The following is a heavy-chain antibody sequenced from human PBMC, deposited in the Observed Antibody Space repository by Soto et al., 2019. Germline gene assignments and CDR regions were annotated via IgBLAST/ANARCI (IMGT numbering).Heavy chain of an antibody. CDR2: IYYSGST. V-gene: IGHV4-59*01. CDR1: GGSISRYY. D-gene: IGHD2-2*01. J-gene: IGHJ6*02. Sequence: PSETLSLTCTVSGGSISRYYWSWIRQPPGKGLEWIGYIYYSGSTNYNPSLKSRVTISVDTSKNQFSLKLSSVTAADTAVYYCARGVVVPARKSNPYYYYGMDVWGQGTTVTVSS. CDR3: ARGVVVPARKSNPYYYYGMDV.